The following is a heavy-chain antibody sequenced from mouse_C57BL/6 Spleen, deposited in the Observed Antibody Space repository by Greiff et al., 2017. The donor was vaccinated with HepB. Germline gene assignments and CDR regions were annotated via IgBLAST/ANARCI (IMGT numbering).Heavy chain of an antibody. CDR1: GYTFTSYW. D-gene: IGHD2-1*01. J-gene: IGHJ2*01. V-gene: IGHV1-52*01. Sequence: QVQLQQPGAELVRPGSSVKLSCKASGYTFTSYWMHWVKQRPIQGLEWIGNIDPSDSETHYNQKFKDKATLTVDKSSSTAYMQLTSLTSEDSAVYYCARHYYAYLDYWGQGTTLTVSA. CDR2: IDPSDSET. CDR3: ARHYYAYLDY.